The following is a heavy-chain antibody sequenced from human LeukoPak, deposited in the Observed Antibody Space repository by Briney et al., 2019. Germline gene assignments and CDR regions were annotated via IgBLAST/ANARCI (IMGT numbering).Heavy chain of an antibody. J-gene: IGHJ4*02. CDR3: ARETDSTLFDY. CDR1: GFTFSSYN. CDR2: ISSSGTTI. D-gene: IGHD2-2*01. V-gene: IGHV3-48*04. Sequence: HTGGSLRLSCAASGFTFSSYNMNWVRQAPGKGLEWVSYISSSGTTIYYADSVKGRFTISRDNAKNSLYLQMNSLRAEDTAVFYCARETDSTLFDYWGQGTLVTVSS.